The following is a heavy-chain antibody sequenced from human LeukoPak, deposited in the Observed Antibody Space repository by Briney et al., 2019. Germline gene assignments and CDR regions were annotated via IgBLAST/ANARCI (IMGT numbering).Heavy chain of an antibody. CDR1: GYTFTSYG. CDR2: LSAYNDNT. CDR3: ARVPYCSGGSCYFRSYFDY. D-gene: IGHD2-15*01. Sequence: ASVKVSCKAPGYTFTSYGISWVRQAPGQGLEWMGWLSAYNDNTNYAQKLQGRVTMTTVTSTSTVYMELRSLRSDDTAVYYCARVPYCSGGSCYFRSYFDYWGQGTLVTVSS. J-gene: IGHJ4*02. V-gene: IGHV1-18*01.